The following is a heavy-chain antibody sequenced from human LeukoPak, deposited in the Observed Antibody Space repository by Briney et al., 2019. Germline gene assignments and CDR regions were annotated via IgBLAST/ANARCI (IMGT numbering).Heavy chain of an antibody. J-gene: IGHJ4*02. CDR2: IKQDGSEK. D-gene: IGHD4-17*01. V-gene: IGHV3-7*01. Sequence: GGSLRLSCAASGFTFSDYYMSWVRQAPGKGLEWVANIKQDGSEKYYVDSVKGRFTISRDNAKNSLYLQMNSLRAEDTAVYYCARDPSSYGVFDYWGQGTLVTVSS. CDR1: GFTFSDYY. CDR3: ARDPSSYGVFDY.